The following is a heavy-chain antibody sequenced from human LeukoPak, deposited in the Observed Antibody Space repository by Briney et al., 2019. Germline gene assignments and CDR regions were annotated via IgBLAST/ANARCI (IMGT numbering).Heavy chain of an antibody. D-gene: IGHD4-17*01. V-gene: IGHV3-9*01. CDR1: GFTFDDYA. Sequence: LGGSLRLSCAASGFTFDDYAMHWVRQAPGKGLEWVSGICWNSGSIGYADSVKGRFTISRDNAKNSLYLQMNSLRAEDTALYYCAKSPGYGDYEFDYWGQGTLVTVSS. J-gene: IGHJ4*02. CDR2: ICWNSGSI. CDR3: AKSPGYGDYEFDY.